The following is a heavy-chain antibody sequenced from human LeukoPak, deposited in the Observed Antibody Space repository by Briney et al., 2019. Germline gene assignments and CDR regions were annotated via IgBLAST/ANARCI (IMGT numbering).Heavy chain of an antibody. J-gene: IGHJ4*02. CDR3: ARGTTYYYDSSGYYLDY. CDR2: IYYSGST. CDR1: GGSISSYY. V-gene: IGHV4-59*01. D-gene: IGHD3-22*01. Sequence: KPSETLSLTCTVSGGSISSYYWSWIRQPPGKGLEWIGYIYYSGSTNYNPSLKRRVTISVDTSKNQFSLKLSSVTAADTAVYYCARGTTYYYDSSGYYLDYWGQGTLVTVSS.